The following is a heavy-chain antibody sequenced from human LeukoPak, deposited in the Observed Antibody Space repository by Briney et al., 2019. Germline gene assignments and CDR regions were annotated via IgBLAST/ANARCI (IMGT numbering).Heavy chain of an antibody. Sequence: PSETLSLTCTVYGGSISSYYWSWIRQPAGKGLEWIRRIYASGSTNYNPSLKSRVTMSVDTSKSQFSLKLISVTAADTAVYYCARDPRGIVGANHNWFDPWGQGTLVTVSS. D-gene: IGHD1-26*01. CDR1: GGSISSYY. CDR2: IYASGST. J-gene: IGHJ5*02. V-gene: IGHV4-4*07. CDR3: ARDPRGIVGANHNWFDP.